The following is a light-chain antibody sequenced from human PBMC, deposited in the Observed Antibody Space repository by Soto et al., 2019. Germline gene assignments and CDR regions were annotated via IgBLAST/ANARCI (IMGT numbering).Light chain of an antibody. CDR3: GTWDSSLSAGV. CDR1: SSNIGNNY. J-gene: IGLJ2*01. V-gene: IGLV1-51*01. CDR2: DNS. Sequence: QSVLTQPPSVAAAPGQKVTISCSGSSSNIGNNYVSRYQQLPGTAPKLLIYDNSKRPSGIPDRFSGSKSGTSATLGITGLQTGDEADYYCGTWDSSLSAGVFGGGTKVTVL.